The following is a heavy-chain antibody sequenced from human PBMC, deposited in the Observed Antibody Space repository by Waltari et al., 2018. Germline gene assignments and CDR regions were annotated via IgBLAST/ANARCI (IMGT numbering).Heavy chain of an antibody. CDR3: ASGSSTIYFDY. V-gene: IGHV4-59*01. Sequence: QVQLQESGPGLVKPSETLSLTCTVSGGSISSYYWSWIRQPPGKGLEWIGYIYYSGSTNSNPSLKSRVTISVDTSKNQFSLKLSSVTAADTAVYYCASGSSTIYFDYWGQGTLVTVSS. J-gene: IGHJ4*02. CDR1: GGSISSYY. D-gene: IGHD6-6*01. CDR2: IYYSGST.